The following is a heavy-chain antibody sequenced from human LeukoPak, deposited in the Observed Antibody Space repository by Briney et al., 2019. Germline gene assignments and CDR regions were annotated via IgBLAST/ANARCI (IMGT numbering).Heavy chain of an antibody. Sequence: GGSLRLSCAASGFTFSSYGMHWVRQAPGKGLEWVAFIRYDGSNRYYADSVKGRFTISRDNAKNTLYLQLNSLRVEDTALYYCARGGKIALAGTRSSQYFQHWGQGTLVTVSS. CDR1: GFTFSSYG. CDR2: IRYDGSNR. V-gene: IGHV3-30*02. D-gene: IGHD6-19*01. J-gene: IGHJ1*01. CDR3: ARGGKIALAGTRSSQYFQH.